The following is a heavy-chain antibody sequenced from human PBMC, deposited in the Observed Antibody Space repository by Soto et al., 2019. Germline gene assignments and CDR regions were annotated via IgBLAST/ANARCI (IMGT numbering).Heavy chain of an antibody. CDR3: ASRYCSSTSCQRGVYDY. V-gene: IGHV4-34*01. Sequence: SETLSLTCAVYGGSFSGYYWSWIRQPPGKGLEWIGEINHSGSTNYNPSLKSRVTISVDTSKNQFSLKLSSVTAADTAVYYCASRYCSSTSCQRGVYDYWGQGTLVTVSS. CDR1: GGSFSGYY. CDR2: INHSGST. J-gene: IGHJ4*02. D-gene: IGHD2-2*01.